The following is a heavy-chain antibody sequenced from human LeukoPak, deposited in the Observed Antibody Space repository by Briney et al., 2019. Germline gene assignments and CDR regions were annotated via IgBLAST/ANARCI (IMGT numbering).Heavy chain of an antibody. D-gene: IGHD3-10*01. CDR2: IISYNCNT. V-gene: IGHV1-18*01. CDR1: GYTFTSYG. CDR3: ARINYYGSGSYYRGYFDY. Sequence: AKVSCKASGYTFTSYGINWVRQAPGQGLEWMGWIISYNCNTNYAQKLQGRVTITTDTSTSTAYIELKSLRPEDTAVYYCARINYYGSGSYYRGYFDYWGQGTLVTLSS. J-gene: IGHJ4*02.